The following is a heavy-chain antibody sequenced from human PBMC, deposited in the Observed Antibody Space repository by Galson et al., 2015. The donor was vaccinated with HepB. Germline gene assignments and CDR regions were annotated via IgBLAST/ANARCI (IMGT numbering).Heavy chain of an antibody. Sequence: SLRLSCAASGFNSRNYWMSWVRQAPGKGLEWVANIHQVGSEKYYVDSVKGRFTISRDNAKNSLYLQMNSLSAEDTAVYYCARDRVRVFQDAVRYYGLDVWGQGTTVTVSS. CDR3: ARDRVRVFQDAVRYYGLDV. CDR1: GFNSRNYW. J-gene: IGHJ6*02. V-gene: IGHV3-7*01. D-gene: IGHD2-21*01. CDR2: IHQVGSEK.